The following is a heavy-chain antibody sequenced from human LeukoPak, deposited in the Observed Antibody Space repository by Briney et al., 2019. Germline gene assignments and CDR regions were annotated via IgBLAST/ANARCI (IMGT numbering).Heavy chain of an antibody. V-gene: IGHV3-30*18. CDR3: AKAKYGVFDY. CDR1: GFTFSSYG. J-gene: IGHJ4*02. CDR2: ISYDGSNK. Sequence: PGGSLRLSCAASGFTFSSYGMHWVRQAPGKGLEWVAVISYDGSNKYYADSVKGRFTISRDNSKNTLYLQMNSLRAEDTAVYYCAKAKYGVFDYWGQGTLVTVSS. D-gene: IGHD4-17*01.